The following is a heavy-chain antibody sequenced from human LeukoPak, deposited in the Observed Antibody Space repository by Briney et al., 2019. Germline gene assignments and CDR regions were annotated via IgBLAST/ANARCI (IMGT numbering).Heavy chain of an antibody. CDR2: ISDTGRLS. CDR3: AKDFSNLYFGMDV. CDR1: GFTSSSSA. V-gene: IGHV3-23*01. Sequence: GGSLRLSCAASGFTSSSSAMSWVRQAPGKGLEWVAAISDTGRLSYCADSVNGRFTISRDNSKNTLSLQMNSLRAADTAVYYCAKDFSNLYFGMDVWGQGTTVTVSS. J-gene: IGHJ6*02.